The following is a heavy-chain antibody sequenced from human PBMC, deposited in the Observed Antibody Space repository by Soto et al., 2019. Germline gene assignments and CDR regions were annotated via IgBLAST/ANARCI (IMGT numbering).Heavy chain of an antibody. D-gene: IGHD2-2*01. CDR2: INPSGGST. J-gene: IGHJ6*02. Sequence: ASVKVSCKASGYTFTSYYMHWVRQAPGQGLEWMGIINPSGGSTSYAQKFQGRVTMTRDTSTSTVYMELSSLRSEDTAVYYCASPLVVPAAPYYYYGMDVWGQGTTVTVAS. V-gene: IGHV1-46*01. CDR3: ASPLVVPAAPYYYYGMDV. CDR1: GYTFTSYY.